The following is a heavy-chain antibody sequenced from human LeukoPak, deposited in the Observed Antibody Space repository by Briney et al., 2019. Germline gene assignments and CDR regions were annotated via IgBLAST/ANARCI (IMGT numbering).Heavy chain of an antibody. CDR1: GFTFSGSA. V-gene: IGHV3-73*01. Sequence: GGSLKLSCAASGFTFSGSAMHWVRQAPGKGLEWVGRIRTKVYSSATVYAASVKGRFTISRDDSKDTAYLQMNSLKTEDTAVYYCSRSPSSNGFPRMDVWGQGTTVTVPS. D-gene: IGHD2-8*01. CDR3: SRSPSSNGFPRMDV. J-gene: IGHJ6*02. CDR2: IRTKVYSSAT.